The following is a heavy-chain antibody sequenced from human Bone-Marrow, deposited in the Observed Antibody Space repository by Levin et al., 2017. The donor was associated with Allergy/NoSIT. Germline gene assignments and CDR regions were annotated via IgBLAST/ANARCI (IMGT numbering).Heavy chain of an antibody. Sequence: SVKVSCKASGGTFSSYAISWVRQAPGQGLEWMGGIIPIFGTANYAQKFQGRVTITADKSTSTAYMELSSLRSEDTAVYYCARGRRELRFLEWLSPKKTSYYYYGMDVWGQGTTVTVSS. V-gene: IGHV1-69*06. CDR2: IIPIFGTA. CDR3: ARGRRELRFLEWLSPKKTSYYYYGMDV. D-gene: IGHD3-3*01. CDR1: GGTFSSYA. J-gene: IGHJ6*02.